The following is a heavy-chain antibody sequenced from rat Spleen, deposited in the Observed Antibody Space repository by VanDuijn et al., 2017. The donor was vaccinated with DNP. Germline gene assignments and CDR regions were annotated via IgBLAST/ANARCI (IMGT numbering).Heavy chain of an antibody. CDR2: INPDGGST. D-gene: IGHD1-4*01. Sequence: EVQLVESGGGLVQPGRSLKLSCAASEFTFSDYDMAWVRQAPGKGLEWVASINPDGGSTHYRDSVKGRFTISRDNANRTLYLQMDSLRSEDTATYYCATSPGPNWFAYWGQGTLVTVSS. V-gene: IGHV5-20*01. CDR1: EFTFSDYD. J-gene: IGHJ3*01. CDR3: ATSPGPNWFAY.